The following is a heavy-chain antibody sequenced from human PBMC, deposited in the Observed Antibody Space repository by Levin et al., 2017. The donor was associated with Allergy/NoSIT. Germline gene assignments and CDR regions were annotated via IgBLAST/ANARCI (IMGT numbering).Heavy chain of an antibody. CDR1: GLTFSSYS. V-gene: IGHV3-21*01. D-gene: IGHD4/OR15-4a*01. CDR2: ISSSSSYL. J-gene: IGHJ4*02. Sequence: SCAASGLTFSSYSMTWVRQAPGKGLEWVSSISSSSSYLHYADSVKGRFTISRDNAKNSLYLQMNSLRAEDTAVYYCATNKVLYPMTHYKYWGQGTLVTVSS. CDR3: ATNKVLYPMTHYKY.